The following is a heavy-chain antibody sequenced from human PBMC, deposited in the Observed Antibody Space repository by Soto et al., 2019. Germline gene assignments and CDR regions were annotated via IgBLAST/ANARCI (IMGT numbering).Heavy chain of an antibody. D-gene: IGHD5-12*01. CDR2: ISAYNGNT. CDR3: ARVHTEDGYNFLRQFDY. Sequence: QVQLVQSGAEVKKPGASVKVSCKASGYTFTSYGISWVRQAPGQGLEWMGWISAYNGNTNYAQKLQGRVTMTTDTSTSTAYMELRSLRSDDTAVYYCARVHTEDGYNFLRQFDYWGQGTLVTVSS. CDR1: GYTFTSYG. J-gene: IGHJ4*02. V-gene: IGHV1-18*01.